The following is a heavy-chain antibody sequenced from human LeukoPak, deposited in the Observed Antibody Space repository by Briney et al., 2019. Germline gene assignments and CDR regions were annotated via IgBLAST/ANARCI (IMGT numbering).Heavy chain of an antibody. CDR1: GFSFSTYY. Sequence: KPSETLSLTCTVSGFSFSTYYWTWIRQPAGKGLEWIGRIDCSVTTNYNPSLESRVTMSIDMSRNQFSLKLTSVTAADTAVYYCARERGDLRGDAFDIWGQGTMVTVSS. V-gene: IGHV4-4*07. CDR2: IDCSVTT. CDR3: ARERGDLRGDAFDI. D-gene: IGHD3-10*01. J-gene: IGHJ3*02.